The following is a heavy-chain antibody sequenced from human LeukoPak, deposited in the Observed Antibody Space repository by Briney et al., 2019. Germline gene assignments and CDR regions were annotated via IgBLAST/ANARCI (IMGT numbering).Heavy chain of an antibody. J-gene: IGHJ4*02. CDR1: GYPFTDYY. CDR3: ASGYRFRN. Sequence: ASVKVSCKASGYPFTDYYMHWVRQAPGQGLEWMGWINPNRGGTDYAQKFQGRVTMTRGTSISTAYMELSRLRYDDTAVYYCASGYRFRNWGQGTLVTVS. CDR2: INPNRGGT. D-gene: IGHD5-18*01. V-gene: IGHV1-2*02.